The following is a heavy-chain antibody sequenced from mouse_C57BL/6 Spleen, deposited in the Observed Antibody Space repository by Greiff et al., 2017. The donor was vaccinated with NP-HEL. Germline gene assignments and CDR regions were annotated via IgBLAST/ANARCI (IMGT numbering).Heavy chain of an antibody. CDR2: INPNYGTT. D-gene: IGHD1-1*01. V-gene: IGHV1-39*01. CDR1: GYSFTDYN. J-gene: IGHJ4*01. Sequence: VQLQQSGPELVKPGASVKISCKASGYSFTDYNMNWVKQSPGKSLEWIGVINPNYGTTSYNQKFKGKATLTVDQSSSSAYMQLNSLTSADSAVYYCARSYYGSSVYAMDDWGQGTTVTVSS. CDR3: ARSYYGSSVYAMDD.